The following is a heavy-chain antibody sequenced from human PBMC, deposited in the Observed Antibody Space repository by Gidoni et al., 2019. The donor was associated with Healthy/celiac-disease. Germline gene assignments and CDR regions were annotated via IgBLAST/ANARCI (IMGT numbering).Heavy chain of an antibody. J-gene: IGHJ3*02. CDR1: GGSFSGYY. CDR3: ARGFAMVRGVII. D-gene: IGHD3-10*01. V-gene: IGHV4-34*01. Sequence: QVQLQQWGAGLLKPSDTLSLTCAVYGGSFSGYYWSWIRQPPGKGLEWIGEINHSGSTNYNPSLKSRVTISVDTSKNQFSLKLSSVTAADTAVYYCARGFAMVRGVIIWGQGTMVTVSS. CDR2: INHSGST.